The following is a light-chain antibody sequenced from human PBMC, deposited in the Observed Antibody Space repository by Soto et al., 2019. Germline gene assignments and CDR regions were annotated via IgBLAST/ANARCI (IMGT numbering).Light chain of an antibody. CDR1: QSFGSG. CDR3: QQYARWPRT. CDR2: GTS. Sequence: DIEMTQSPATLSVSPGERATLSCRASQSFGSGLAWYQQQHGQPPRLLIYGTSTRATGIPARFSGSGSGTEFSLTISSLQSEDFVVYYCQQYARWPRTFGQGTKVEVK. J-gene: IGKJ1*01. V-gene: IGKV3-15*01.